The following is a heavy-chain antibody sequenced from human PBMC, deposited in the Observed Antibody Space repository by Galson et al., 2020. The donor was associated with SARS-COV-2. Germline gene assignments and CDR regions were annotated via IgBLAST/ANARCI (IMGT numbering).Heavy chain of an antibody. J-gene: IGHJ4*02. CDR2: IYTSGIT. CDR3: AREYSQQWLVRGEFDS. V-gene: IGHV4-4*07. Sequence: SKTLSLTCTVPGASISTYYWSRIRQPAGKGLEWIGRIYTSGITNYNPSLKSRVTMSLDTSKNQFSLKLTSVTAADTAIYYCAREYSQQWLVRGEFDSWGQGTLVTVSS. CDR1: GASISTYY. D-gene: IGHD6-19*01.